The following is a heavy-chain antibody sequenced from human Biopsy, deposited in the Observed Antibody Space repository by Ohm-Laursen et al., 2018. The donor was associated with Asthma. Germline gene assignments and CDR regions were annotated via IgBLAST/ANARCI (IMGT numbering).Heavy chain of an antibody. CDR1: GFTVSRDH. V-gene: IGHV4-31*02. D-gene: IGHD3-3*01. Sequence: LRLSCTASGFTVSRDHMFWVRQRPGKGLEWIGNIYHRGSTKYNPSLKSRLSFSVDTSKNQFSLKLSSVTAADTAIYFCARDYYDFWNRSVYTYFGMDVWGRGTTVVVSS. CDR2: IYHRGST. CDR3: ARDYYDFWNRSVYTYFGMDV. J-gene: IGHJ6*02.